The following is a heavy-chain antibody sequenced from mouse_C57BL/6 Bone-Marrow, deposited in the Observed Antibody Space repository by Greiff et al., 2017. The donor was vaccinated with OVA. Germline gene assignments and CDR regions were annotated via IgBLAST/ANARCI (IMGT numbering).Heavy chain of an antibody. CDR1: GFTFSDYY. V-gene: IGHV5-12*01. CDR2: ISNGGGST. Sequence: EVKLVESGGGLVQPGGSLKLSCAASGFTFSDYYMYWVRQTPEKRLEWVAYISNGGGSTYYPDTVKGRFTISRDNAKTTLYLQMSRLKSEDTAMYYCARPLYGNYGGFAYWGQGTLVTVSA. D-gene: IGHD2-1*01. CDR3: ARPLYGNYGGFAY. J-gene: IGHJ3*01.